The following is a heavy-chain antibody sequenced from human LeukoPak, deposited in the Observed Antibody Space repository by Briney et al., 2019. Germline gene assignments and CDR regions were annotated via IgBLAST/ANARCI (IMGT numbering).Heavy chain of an antibody. CDR1: GGSFSGYY. D-gene: IGHD3-10*01. Sequence: PSETLSLTCAVYGGSFSGYYWSWIRQPPGKGLEWIGEINHSGSTNYNPSLKSRVTISVDTSKNQFSLKLSSVTAADTAVYYCARDRAGSFPYFDYWGQGTLVTVSS. CDR2: INHSGST. CDR3: ARDRAGSFPYFDY. J-gene: IGHJ4*02. V-gene: IGHV4-34*01.